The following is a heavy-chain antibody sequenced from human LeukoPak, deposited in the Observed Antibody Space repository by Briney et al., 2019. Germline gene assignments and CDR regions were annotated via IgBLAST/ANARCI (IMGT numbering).Heavy chain of an antibody. CDR3: ARDAYCGGDCPSFYYYYGMDV. CDR1: GYTFTSYG. Sequence: ASVKVSCKASGYTFTSYGISWVRQAPGQGLEWMGWFSAYNGNTNYAQKLQGRVTMTTDTSTSTAYMELRSLRSDDTAVYYCARDAYCGGDCPSFYYYYGMDVWGQGTTVTVSS. J-gene: IGHJ6*02. D-gene: IGHD2-21*02. CDR2: FSAYNGNT. V-gene: IGHV1-18*01.